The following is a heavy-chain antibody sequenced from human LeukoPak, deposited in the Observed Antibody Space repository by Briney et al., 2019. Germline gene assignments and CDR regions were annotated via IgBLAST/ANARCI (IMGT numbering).Heavy chain of an antibody. CDR3: ARSSLGTITAGPFDY. CDR1: GYTFTSYG. Sequence: GASVKVSCKASGYTFTSYGIPWVRQARGQGLEWMGWISGHQGNTKYAQKFQGRVTMTIDTSTSTAYMELRSLRSDDTATYFCARSSLGTITAGPFDYWGQGTLVAVSS. V-gene: IGHV1-18*01. CDR2: ISGHQGNT. J-gene: IGHJ4*02. D-gene: IGHD5-12*01.